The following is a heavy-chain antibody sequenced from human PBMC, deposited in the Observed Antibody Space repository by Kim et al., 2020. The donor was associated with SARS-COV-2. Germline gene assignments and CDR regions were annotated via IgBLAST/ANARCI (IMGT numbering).Heavy chain of an antibody. D-gene: IGHD3-10*01. V-gene: IGHV4-31*03. CDR2: IYYSGST. Sequence: SETLSLTCTVSGGSISSGGYYWSWIRQHPGKGLEWIGYIYYSGSTYYNPSLKSRVTISVDTSKNQFSLKLSSVTAADTAVYYCARRSITMVQGAWFDPWGQGTLVTLSP. J-gene: IGHJ5*02. CDR3: ARRSITMVQGAWFDP. CDR1: GGSISSGGYY.